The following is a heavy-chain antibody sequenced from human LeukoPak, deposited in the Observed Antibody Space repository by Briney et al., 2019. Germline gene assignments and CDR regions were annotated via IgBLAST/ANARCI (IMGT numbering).Heavy chain of an antibody. CDR2: IDAGNGNT. CDR3: ARDPGPIHGDYEKISWFDP. D-gene: IGHD4-17*01. V-gene: IGHV1-3*01. CDR1: GYTFTSYA. Sequence: GASVKLSCKASGYTFTSYAMHWVRQAPGHRLEWRGWIDAGNGNTKYSQKFQGRLTMTTDTSASTAYMEVSSLRSEDTAIYYCARDPGPIHGDYEKISWFDPWGQGTLVTVSS. J-gene: IGHJ5*02.